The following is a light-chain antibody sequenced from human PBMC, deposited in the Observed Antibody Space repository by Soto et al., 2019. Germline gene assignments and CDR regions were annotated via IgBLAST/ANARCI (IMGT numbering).Light chain of an antibody. CDR2: GAS. V-gene: IGKV3-20*01. Sequence: EIVLTQSPGTLSLSPGERATLSCRASQSVFNNHIGWYQQKPGQAPRRLIFGASFRATGIPDRFSGSGSGTDLTLTISRLEPEDFAVYYCQQYGNSPITFGQGTRLEIK. CDR3: QQYGNSPIT. CDR1: QSVFNNH. J-gene: IGKJ5*01.